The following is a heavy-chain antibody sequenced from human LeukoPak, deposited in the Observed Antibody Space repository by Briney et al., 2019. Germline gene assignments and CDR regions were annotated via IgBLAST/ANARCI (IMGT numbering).Heavy chain of an antibody. V-gene: IGHV4-34*01. CDR3: ARGLLRGYIWD. J-gene: IGHJ4*02. CDR2: IHDSGFS. D-gene: IGHD5-18*01. CDR1: GGSFSDYY. Sequence: PSETLSLTCSVYGGSFSDYYWSWIRQAPGKGLEWIGEIHDSGFSDYNPSLKSRVAMSVDTSKNQFSLSLNSVTAADTAMYYCARGLLRGYIWDWGQGTLVTVSS.